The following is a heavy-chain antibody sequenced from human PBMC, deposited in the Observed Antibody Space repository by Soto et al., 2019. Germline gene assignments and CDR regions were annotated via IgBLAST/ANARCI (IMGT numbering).Heavy chain of an antibody. V-gene: IGHV3-7*01. Sequence: EVQLVESGGGLVQPGGSLRLSCAASGFTFSSYWMGWVRQAPGKGLEWVANIKQDGSEKYYVDSVKGRFTISRDNAKNSLYLQMNSLRAEDTAVYYCARDRSQYYFDYWGQGTLVTVSS. CDR3: ARDRSQYYFDY. J-gene: IGHJ4*02. CDR1: GFTFSSYW. CDR2: IKQDGSEK.